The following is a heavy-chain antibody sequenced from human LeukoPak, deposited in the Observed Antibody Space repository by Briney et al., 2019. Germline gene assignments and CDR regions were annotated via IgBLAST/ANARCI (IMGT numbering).Heavy chain of an antibody. Sequence: GGSLRLSCAASGFAFSVYAMSWLRQPPGKGLEWVSYISSSASTIYYADSVKGRFTISRDNAKNSLYLQMNSLRAEDTAVYYCARGPDAFDIWGQGTMVTVSS. CDR3: ARGPDAFDI. V-gene: IGHV3-11*04. CDR1: GFAFSVYA. J-gene: IGHJ3*02. CDR2: ISSSASTI.